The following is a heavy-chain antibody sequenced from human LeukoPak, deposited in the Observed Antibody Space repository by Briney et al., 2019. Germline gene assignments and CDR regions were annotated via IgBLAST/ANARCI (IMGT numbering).Heavy chain of an antibody. CDR1: GGSFSGYY. J-gene: IGHJ6*03. Sequence: PSETLSLTCAVYGGSFSGYYWSWIRQPPGKGLEWIGEINHSGSTNYNPSLKSRVTISVDTSKNQFSLKPSSVTAADTAVYYCARGRFWSGYYPYYYYYMDVWGKGTTVTVSS. D-gene: IGHD3-3*01. CDR2: INHSGST. CDR3: ARGRFWSGYYPYYYYYMDV. V-gene: IGHV4-34*01.